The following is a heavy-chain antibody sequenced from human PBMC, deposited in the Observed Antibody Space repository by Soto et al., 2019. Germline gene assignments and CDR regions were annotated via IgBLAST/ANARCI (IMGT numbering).Heavy chain of an antibody. Sequence: SETLSLTCTVSGGSISSYYWSWIRQPPGKGLEWIGYVQYSGSTNYNPSLKSRVTISVDTSKNQFSLNLSSVTAADTSVYYCARGLPAAIGFLWFDPWGQGSLVTVSS. CDR2: VQYSGST. CDR3: ARGLPAAIGFLWFDP. CDR1: GGSISSYY. J-gene: IGHJ5*02. D-gene: IGHD2-2*02. V-gene: IGHV4-59*01.